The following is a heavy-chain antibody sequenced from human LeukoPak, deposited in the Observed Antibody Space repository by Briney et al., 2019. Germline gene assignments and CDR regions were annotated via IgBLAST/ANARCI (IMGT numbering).Heavy chain of an antibody. CDR1: GYTFTNYA. Sequence: ASVKVSCQLSGYTFTNYAISWMRQAPGQGLEWMGWISVRKGNTNYTQKLQDRVTMTTDTSTSTAYMELRSLTSDDTAVYYCARGNDHGDCWIDYWGQGTLVTVFS. J-gene: IGHJ4*02. CDR3: ARGNDHGDCWIDY. CDR2: ISVRKGNT. V-gene: IGHV1-18*01. D-gene: IGHD4-17*01.